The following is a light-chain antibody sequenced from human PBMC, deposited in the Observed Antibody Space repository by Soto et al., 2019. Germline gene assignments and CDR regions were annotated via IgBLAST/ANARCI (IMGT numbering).Light chain of an antibody. V-gene: IGLV2-14*01. Sequence: HSALTHPASVSGSPGQSITISCTGTSSDVGGYNYVSWYQQHPGIAPKLLIYGVTNRPSGVSTRFSGSKSGNTASLTISGLQAEDEADYHCSSYTSASTLLYLFGTGTKLTVL. CDR2: GVT. CDR1: SSDVGGYNY. J-gene: IGLJ1*01. CDR3: SSYTSASTLLYL.